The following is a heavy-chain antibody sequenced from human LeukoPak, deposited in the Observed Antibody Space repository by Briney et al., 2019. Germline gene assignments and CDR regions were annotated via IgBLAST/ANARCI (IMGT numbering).Heavy chain of an antibody. V-gene: IGHV3-15*01. CDR1: GFTFNSYW. CDR2: IKSKTDGGTT. D-gene: IGHD5-12*01. CDR3: TTEGATKELPSFDY. J-gene: IGHJ4*02. Sequence: PGGSLRLSCAASGFTFNSYWMSWVRQAPGKGLEWVGRIKSKTDGGTTDYAAPVKGRFTISRDDSKNTLYLQMNSLKTEDTAVYYCTTEGATKELPSFDYWGQGTLVTVSS.